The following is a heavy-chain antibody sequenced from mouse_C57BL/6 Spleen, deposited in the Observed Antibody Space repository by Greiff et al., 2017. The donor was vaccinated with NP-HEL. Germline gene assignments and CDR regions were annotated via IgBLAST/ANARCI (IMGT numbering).Heavy chain of an antibody. Sequence: VQLQQPGAELVKPGASVKLSCKASGYTFTSYWLHWVKQRPGQGLEWIGMIHPISGSTNYNEKFTSKATLTVDKSSSTAYMQLSSRTSEDSAVYYCARHNSYPDVWGTGTTVTVSS. CDR2: IHPISGST. CDR3: ARHNSYPDV. CDR1: GYTFTSYW. D-gene: IGHD6-1*01. J-gene: IGHJ1*03. V-gene: IGHV1-64*01.